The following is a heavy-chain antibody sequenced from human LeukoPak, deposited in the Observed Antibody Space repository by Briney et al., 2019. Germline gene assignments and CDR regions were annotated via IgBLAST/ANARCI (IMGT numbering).Heavy chain of an antibody. CDR2: IKQDGSEK. D-gene: IGHD3-3*01. CDR3: ARGGITIFGVVNAFDI. V-gene: IGHV3-7*01. CDR1: GFTFSSYW. Sequence: GGSLRLSCAASGFTFSSYWMSWVRQAPGKGLEWVANIKQDGSEKYYVDSVKGRFTISRDNAKNSLCLQMNSLRAEDTAVYYCARGGITIFGVVNAFDIWGQGTMVTVSS. J-gene: IGHJ3*02.